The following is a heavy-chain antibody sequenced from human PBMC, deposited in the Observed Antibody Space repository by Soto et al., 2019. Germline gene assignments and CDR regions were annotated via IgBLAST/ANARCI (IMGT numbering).Heavy chain of an antibody. CDR1: GVSISSGNW. CDR3: ARLVYDTRLNYMYFDF. D-gene: IGHD3-10*01. J-gene: IGHJ4*02. V-gene: IGHV4-4*02. CDR2: IFHDGTA. Sequence: SETLSLTCAVSGVSISSGNWWTWVRQTPQRGLEYIGEIFHDGTANYYPSFERRVAISVDTSKNQFSLKLTSVTAADTAIYFCARLVYDTRLNYMYFDFWGQGALVTSPQ.